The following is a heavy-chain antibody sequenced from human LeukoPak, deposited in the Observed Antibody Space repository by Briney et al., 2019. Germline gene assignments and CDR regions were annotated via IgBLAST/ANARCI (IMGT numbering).Heavy chain of an antibody. CDR2: ISYDGSNK. CDR3: ARDRDYCSGGSCYFLYYYYYYGMDV. CDR1: GFTFSSYA. D-gene: IGHD2-15*01. J-gene: IGHJ6*02. V-gene: IGHV3-30*04. Sequence: GGALRLSCAASGFTFSSYAMHWVRQAPGKGLEWGAVISYDGSNKYYADSVKGRFTISRDNSKNTLYLQINSLRAADTAVYYCARDRDYCSGGSCYFLYYYYYYGMDVWGQGTTVTVSS.